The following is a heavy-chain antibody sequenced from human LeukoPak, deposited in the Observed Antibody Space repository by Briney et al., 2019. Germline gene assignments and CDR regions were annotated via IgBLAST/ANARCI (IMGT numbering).Heavy chain of an antibody. J-gene: IGHJ5*02. CDR3: ARGRRGHYDYIWGSYNNWFDP. CDR1: GGSFSGYY. D-gene: IGHD3-16*01. CDR2: INHSGST. V-gene: IGHV4-34*01. Sequence: PSETLSLTCAVYGGSFSGYYWSWIRQPPGKGPEWIGEINHSGSTNYNPSLKSRVTISVDTSKNQFSLKLSSVTAADTAVYYCARGRRGHYDYIWGSYNNWFDPWGQGTLVTVSS.